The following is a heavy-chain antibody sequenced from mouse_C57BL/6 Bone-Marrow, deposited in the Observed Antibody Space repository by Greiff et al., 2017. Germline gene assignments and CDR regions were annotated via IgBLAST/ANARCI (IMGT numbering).Heavy chain of an antibody. V-gene: IGHV5-4*01. CDR3: ARCAY. J-gene: IGHJ3*01. CDR2: ISDGGSYT. CDR1: GFTFSSYA. Sequence: EVQLVESGGGLVKPGGSLKLSCAASGFTFSSYAMSWVRQTPEKRLEWVATISDGGSYTYYPDNVKGRFTISRDNAKNNLYLQMSHLKSEDTAMYYCARCAYWGQGTLVTVSA.